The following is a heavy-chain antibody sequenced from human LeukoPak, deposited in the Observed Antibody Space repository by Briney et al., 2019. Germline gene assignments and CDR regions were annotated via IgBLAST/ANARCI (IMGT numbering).Heavy chain of an antibody. V-gene: IGHV1-69*05. J-gene: IGHJ3*02. D-gene: IGHD4-17*01. CDR1: GGTFSSYA. CDR3: ARDPTDYGDYMDAFDI. CDR2: IIPIFGTA. Sequence: GASVKVSCKASGGTFSSYAISWVRQAPGQGLEWMGGIIPIFGTANYAQKFQGRVTMTRDTSTSTVYMELSSLRSEDTAVYYCARDPTDYGDYMDAFDIWGQGTMVTVSS.